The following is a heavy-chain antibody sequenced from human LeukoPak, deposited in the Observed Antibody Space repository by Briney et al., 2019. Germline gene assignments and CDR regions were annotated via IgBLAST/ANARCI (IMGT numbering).Heavy chain of an antibody. CDR2: IWYDGSNK. CDR3: ARASTAPYYYYGMDV. V-gene: IGHV3-33*01. D-gene: IGHD4-17*01. J-gene: IGHJ6*02. CDR1: GFTFSSYG. Sequence: GGSLRLSCAASGFTFSSYGMHWVRQAPGKGLEWVAVIWYDGSNKYYADPVKGRFTISRDNSKNTLYLQMNSLRAEDTAVYYCARASTAPYYYYGMDVWGQGTTVTVSS.